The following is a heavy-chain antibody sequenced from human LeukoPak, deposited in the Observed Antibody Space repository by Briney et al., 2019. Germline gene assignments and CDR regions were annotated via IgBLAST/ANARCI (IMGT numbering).Heavy chain of an antibody. Sequence: GGSLRLSCAASGFTFSSYAMSWVRQAPGKGLEWVSAISGSGGSTYYADSVKGRFTVSRDNSKNTLYVQMNSLRAEDTAVYYCAKGHYYGSGSLDYWGQGTLVTVSS. CDR1: GFTFSSYA. J-gene: IGHJ4*02. D-gene: IGHD3-10*01. CDR3: AKGHYYGSGSLDY. CDR2: ISGSGGST. V-gene: IGHV3-23*01.